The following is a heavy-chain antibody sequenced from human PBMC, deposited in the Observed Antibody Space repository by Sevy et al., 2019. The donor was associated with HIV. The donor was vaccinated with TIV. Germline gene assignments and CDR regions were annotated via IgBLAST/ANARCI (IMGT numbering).Heavy chain of an antibody. CDR3: ARVRYTYGNFFFDY. CDR1: GFTFNSYT. J-gene: IGHJ4*02. CDR2: ISSRDYFI. Sequence: GGSLRLSCAASGFTFNSYTMNWVRQAPGKGLEWISYISSRDYFIYYADSVKGRFTISRDNAKNSMFLHMSSLRAEDTALYYCARVRYTYGNFFFDYWGQGTLVTVSS. D-gene: IGHD5-18*01. V-gene: IGHV3-21*05.